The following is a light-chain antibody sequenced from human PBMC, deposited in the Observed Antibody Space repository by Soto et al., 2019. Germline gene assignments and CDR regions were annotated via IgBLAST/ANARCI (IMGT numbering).Light chain of an antibody. V-gene: IGLV4-69*01. CDR3: QTWGTGIVV. Sequence: QLVLTQSPSASASLGASVKLTCTLSSGHSNYAIAWHQQQPEKGPRYLMSVNSDGSHSKGDGIPDRFSGSRSGAERYLTISRLQSEDEADYYCQTWGTGIVVFGGGTKVTVL. J-gene: IGLJ2*01. CDR2: VNSDGSH. CDR1: SGHSNYA.